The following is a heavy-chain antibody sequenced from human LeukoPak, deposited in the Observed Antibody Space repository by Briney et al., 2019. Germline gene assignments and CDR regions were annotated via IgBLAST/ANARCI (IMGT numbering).Heavy chain of an antibody. CDR1: GGSISSYY. J-gene: IGHJ6*04. CDR2: IYYSGTT. V-gene: IGHV4-59*01. D-gene: IGHD2-2*01. Sequence: SETLSLTCTVSGGSISSYYWSWIRQPPGKGLEWIGYIYYSGTTNYNPSLKSRVTISVDTSKNQFSLKLSSVTAADTAAYYCARHYQHWSPTDVWGKGTTVTVSS. CDR3: ARHYQHWSPTDV.